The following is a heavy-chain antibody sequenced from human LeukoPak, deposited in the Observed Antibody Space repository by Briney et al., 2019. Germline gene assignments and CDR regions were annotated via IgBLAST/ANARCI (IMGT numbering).Heavy chain of an antibody. D-gene: IGHD4-17*01. CDR1: GYSFTSYW. J-gene: IGHJ3*02. CDR2: IDPSDSYT. V-gene: IGHV5-10-1*01. Sequence: GESLKISCKGSGYSFTSYWISWVRQMPGKGLEWMGRIDPSDSYTNYSSSFQGHVTISADKSISTAYLQWSSLKASDTAMYYCARHHSPTTVTTGYAFDIWGQGTMVTVSS. CDR3: ARHHSPTTVTTGYAFDI.